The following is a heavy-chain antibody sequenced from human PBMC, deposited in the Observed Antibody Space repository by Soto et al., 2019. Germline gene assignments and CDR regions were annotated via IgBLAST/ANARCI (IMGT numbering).Heavy chain of an antibody. CDR3: AHSRVAGRTYAFDI. J-gene: IGHJ3*02. CDR1: GFSISTSAVG. V-gene: IGHV2-5*02. CDR2: IFWDDDK. D-gene: IGHD6-6*01. Sequence: GSGPTLVNPTQTLTLTCTFSGFSISTSAVGVGWIRQPPGKALEWLALIFWDDDKRYSPSLKSRLTINKDISKNQVVLTMTNMDPVDTATYYCAHSRVAGRTYAFDIWGQGTMVTVSS.